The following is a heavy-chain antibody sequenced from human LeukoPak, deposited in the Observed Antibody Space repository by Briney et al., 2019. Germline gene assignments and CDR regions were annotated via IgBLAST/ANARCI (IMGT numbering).Heavy chain of an antibody. V-gene: IGHV3-64D*06. CDR3: VKDLTGTWSFDY. J-gene: IGHJ4*02. Sequence: GGSLRLSCSASGFTFSSYAMHWVRQAPGEGLEYVSSIGPNGASTLYADSVKGRFTISRDNSKNALYLQLTSLRLEDTALYYCVKDLTGTWSFDYWGQGTLVTVSS. CDR2: IGPNGAST. D-gene: IGHD3-9*01. CDR1: GFTFSSYA.